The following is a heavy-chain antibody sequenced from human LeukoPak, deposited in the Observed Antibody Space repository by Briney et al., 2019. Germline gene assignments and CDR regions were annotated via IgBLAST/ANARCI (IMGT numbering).Heavy chain of an antibody. D-gene: IGHD6-13*01. V-gene: IGHV4-4*02. J-gene: IGHJ4*02. CDR3: TSSGYSSSWYPKPPIDY. Sequence: PSGTLSLTCAVSGGSISSSNWWSWVRQPPGKGLEWIGEIYHSGSTNYNPSLKSRVTISVDTSKNQFSLKLSSVTAADTAVYYCTSSGYSSSWYPKPPIDYWGQGTLVTVSS. CDR2: IYHSGST. CDR1: GGSISSSNW.